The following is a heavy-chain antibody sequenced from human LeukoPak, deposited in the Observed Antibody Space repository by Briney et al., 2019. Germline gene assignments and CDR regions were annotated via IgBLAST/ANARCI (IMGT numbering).Heavy chain of an antibody. D-gene: IGHD3-10*01. Sequence: PGGSLRLSCAASGFTFTSYTMNWVRQAPGKGLEWVSVIYSGGSTYYADSVKGRFTISRDNSKNTLYLQMNSLRAEDTAVYYCATIIWSRVYYYGMDVWGQGTTVTVSS. CDR3: ATIIWSRVYYYGMDV. CDR2: IYSGGST. V-gene: IGHV3-53*01. CDR1: GFTFTSYT. J-gene: IGHJ6*02.